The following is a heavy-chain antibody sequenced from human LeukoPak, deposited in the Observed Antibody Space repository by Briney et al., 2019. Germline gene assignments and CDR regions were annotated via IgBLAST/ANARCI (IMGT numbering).Heavy chain of an antibody. J-gene: IGHJ6*02. Sequence: GRSLRLACAASGFTFSSYGMHWVRQAPGKGLEWVAVISYDGSNKYYADSVKGRFTISRDNSQNTLYLQMNSLRAEDTAVYYCAKGDSSSWYVFQDYYGMDVWGQGTTVTVSS. CDR1: GFTFSSYG. CDR3: AKGDSSSWYVFQDYYGMDV. D-gene: IGHD6-13*01. CDR2: ISYDGSNK. V-gene: IGHV3-30*18.